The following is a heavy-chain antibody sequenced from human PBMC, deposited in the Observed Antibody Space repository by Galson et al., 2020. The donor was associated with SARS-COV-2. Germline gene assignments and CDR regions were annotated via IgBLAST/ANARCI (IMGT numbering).Heavy chain of an antibody. CDR3: TTALDSIGRNWFDP. Sequence: RQIPGKGLVWVSRVNTDGSRTDYADPVKGRFTISRDNAKNTLYLQMNSLRAEDTAVYYCTTALDSIGRNWFDPWGQGTLVTVSS. CDR2: VNTDGSRT. D-gene: IGHD6-19*01. V-gene: IGHV3-74*01. J-gene: IGHJ5*02.